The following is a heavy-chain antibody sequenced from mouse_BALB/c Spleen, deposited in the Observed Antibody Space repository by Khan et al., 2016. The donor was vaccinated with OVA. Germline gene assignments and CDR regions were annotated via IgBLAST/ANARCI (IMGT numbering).Heavy chain of an antibody. Sequence: VQLQQSGPELMKPGASVKISCKASGYSFTSYYMHWMKQSHGKSLEWIGYIDPFNADTDYNQKFKGKATLTVDKSSNTDYMHLTSLTSEDSAVYYWARGTFAYWGQGTLVTVSA. V-gene: IGHV1S135*01. CDR3: ARGTFAY. CDR2: IDPFNADT. CDR1: GYSFTSYY. D-gene: IGHD3-3*01. J-gene: IGHJ3*01.